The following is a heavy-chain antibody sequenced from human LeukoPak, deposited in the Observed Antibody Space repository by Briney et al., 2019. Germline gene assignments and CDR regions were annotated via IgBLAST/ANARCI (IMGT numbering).Heavy chain of an antibody. V-gene: IGHV4-39*01. Sequence: SETLSLTCTVSGGSIITSTYYWGWIRQPPGKGLEWIGSFYYSGSTYYNSSLKSRVTISVDTSKNQFSLKLKSVTAADTAVYYCARTLVRGAEGTGYWGQGTLVTVSS. D-gene: IGHD2-8*02. J-gene: IGHJ4*02. CDR2: FYYSGST. CDR3: ARTLVRGAEGTGY. CDR1: GGSIITSTYY.